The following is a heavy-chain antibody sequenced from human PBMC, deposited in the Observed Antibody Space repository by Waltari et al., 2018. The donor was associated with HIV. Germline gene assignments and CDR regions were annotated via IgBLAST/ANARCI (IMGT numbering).Heavy chain of an antibody. Sequence: QVHLVQSGVEVKKPGVSVKFSCKASGYNVCNYGISWVRQAPGQGLEWMGWISAYSGNTKYGQEYQGRVTMTTDTSTSTAYMELRSLTSDDTAIYYGARAGDNWNAEHDYWGQGTLVTVSS. CDR2: ISAYSGNT. V-gene: IGHV1-18*01. CDR3: ARAGDNWNAEHDY. CDR1: GYNVCNYG. D-gene: IGHD1-20*01. J-gene: IGHJ4*02.